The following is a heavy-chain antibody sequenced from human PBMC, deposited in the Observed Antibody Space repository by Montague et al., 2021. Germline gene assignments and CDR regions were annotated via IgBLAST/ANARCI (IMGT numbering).Heavy chain of an antibody. D-gene: IGHD5-24*01. V-gene: IGHV3-23*01. CDR1: GFIFSSYA. CDR2: LTGSGETT. Sequence: SLRLSCAASGFIFSSYAMSWVRQTPGKGLECVSGLTGSGETTFYXESVKGRFTISRDNSQNTLYLQMNSLRVEDTAKYYCGKGHMRDSFDILGQGTMVTVSS. CDR3: GKGHMRDSFDI. J-gene: IGHJ3*02.